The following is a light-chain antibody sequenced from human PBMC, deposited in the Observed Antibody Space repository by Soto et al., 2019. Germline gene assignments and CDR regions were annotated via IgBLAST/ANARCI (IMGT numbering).Light chain of an antibody. CDR1: SSDVGTYDY. Sequence: QSALTQPPSASGSPGQSVTISCTGTSSDVGTYDYVSWYQQHPGKAPKLMIYEINKRPSGVPDRFSGSKSGNTASLTVSGLQAEDEADYYCQSYDSSLSGSYVFGTGTKVTVL. J-gene: IGLJ1*01. CDR2: EIN. CDR3: QSYDSSLSGSYV. V-gene: IGLV2-8*01.